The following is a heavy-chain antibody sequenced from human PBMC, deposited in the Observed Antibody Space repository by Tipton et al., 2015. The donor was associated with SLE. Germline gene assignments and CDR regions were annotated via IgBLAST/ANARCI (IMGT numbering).Heavy chain of an antibody. CDR3: ARGTVYPIFGYMDV. J-gene: IGHJ6*03. Sequence: LRLSCTVSGGSISSGSYYWSWIRQPPGKGLEWIGYIYYSGSTNYNPSLKSRVTISVDTSKNQFSLKLSSVTAADTAVYYCARGTVYPIFGYMDVWGKGTTVTVSS. V-gene: IGHV4-61*01. CDR2: IYYSGST. D-gene: IGHD3-3*01. CDR1: GGSISSGSYY.